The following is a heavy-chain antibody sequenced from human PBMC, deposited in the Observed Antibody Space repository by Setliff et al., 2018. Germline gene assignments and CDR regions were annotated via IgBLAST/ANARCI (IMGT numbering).Heavy chain of an antibody. Sequence: SETLSLTCTVSGGSISSGSYYWSWTRQPAGKGLEWIGRIFTSGSTNYNPSLKSRVTISVDTSKNQFSLKLSSVRAEDTAFYHCALFGDRDTFDTWGQGTMVTVSS. CDR1: GGSISSGSYY. CDR2: IFTSGST. V-gene: IGHV4-61*02. J-gene: IGHJ3*02. D-gene: IGHD3-16*01. CDR3: ALFGDRDTFDT.